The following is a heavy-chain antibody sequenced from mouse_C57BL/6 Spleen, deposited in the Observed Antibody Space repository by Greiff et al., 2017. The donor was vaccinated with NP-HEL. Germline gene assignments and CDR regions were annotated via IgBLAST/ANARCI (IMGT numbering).Heavy chain of an antibody. CDR3: ARSESYSIRYPMDY. V-gene: IGHV1-55*01. CDR2: IYPGSGST. J-gene: IGHJ4*01. D-gene: IGHD2-5*01. CDR1: GYTFTSYW. Sequence: QVQLQQPGAELVKPGASVKMSCKASGYTFTSYWITWVKQRPGQGLEWIGDIYPGSGSTNYNEKFKSKATLTVDTSSSTAYMQLSSRTSEDSAVYYCARSESYSIRYPMDYWGQGTSVTVSS.